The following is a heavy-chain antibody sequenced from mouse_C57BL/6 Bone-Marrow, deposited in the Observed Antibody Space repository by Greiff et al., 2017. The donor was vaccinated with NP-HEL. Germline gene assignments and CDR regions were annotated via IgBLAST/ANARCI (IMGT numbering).Heavy chain of an antibody. CDR3: ARAYDCLYCFDY. J-gene: IGHJ2*01. CDR1: GYTFTSYW. CDR2: IYPGSGST. Sequence: QVQLQQPGAELVKPGASVKMSCKASGYTFTSYWITWVKQRPGQGLEWIGDIYPGSGSTNYNEKFKSKATLTVDTSSSTAYMQLSSLTSEDSAVYYCARAYDCLYCFDYWGQGTPLTVSS. V-gene: IGHV1-55*01. D-gene: IGHD2-4*01.